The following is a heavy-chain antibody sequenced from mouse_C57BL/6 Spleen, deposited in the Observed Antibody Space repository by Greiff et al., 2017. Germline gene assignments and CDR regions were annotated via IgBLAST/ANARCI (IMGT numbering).Heavy chain of an antibody. Sequence: QVQLQQSGAELVRPGASVKMSCKASGYTFTSYNMHWVKQTPRQGLEWIGAIYPGNGDTSYNQKFKGKATLTVDKSSSTAYMQLSSLTSEDSAVYFCAMPPHYYGSSYAWFAYWGQGTLVTVSA. CDR2: IYPGNGDT. V-gene: IGHV1-12*01. CDR3: AMPPHYYGSSYAWFAY. CDR1: GYTFTSYN. J-gene: IGHJ3*01. D-gene: IGHD1-1*01.